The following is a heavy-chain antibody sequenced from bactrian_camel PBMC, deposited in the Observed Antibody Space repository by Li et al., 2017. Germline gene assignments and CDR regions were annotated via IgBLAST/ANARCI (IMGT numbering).Heavy chain of an antibody. CDR3: AARRDCLTSLSRYSYSK. J-gene: IGHJ4*01. Sequence: HVQLVESGGNSVQAGGSLRLSCAVSGSTSGTRWTGWFRQAPEKEREGVAVFRVDGSPSYADSVKGRFTISKDNAQNTLYLQMNSLKPEDTAIYYCAARRDCLTSLSRYSYSKWGQGTQVTVS. CDR2: FRVDGSP. D-gene: IGHD4*01. V-gene: IGHV3S26*01. CDR1: GSTSGTRW.